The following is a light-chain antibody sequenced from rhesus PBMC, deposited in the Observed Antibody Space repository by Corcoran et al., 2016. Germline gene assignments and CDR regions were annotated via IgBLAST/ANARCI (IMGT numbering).Light chain of an antibody. CDR2: GAS. CDR1: QGISTY. J-gene: IGKJ2*01. CDR3: LQYHNNLYS. V-gene: IGKV1-43*01. Sequence: DIQMTQSPSSLSASAGDRVTITCRASQGISTYSNWYQQKTGKAPKRRIYGASSLESGVPSRLRGSGSGTEFTLTISSLQPEDFATYYCLQYHNNLYSFGQGTKVEIK.